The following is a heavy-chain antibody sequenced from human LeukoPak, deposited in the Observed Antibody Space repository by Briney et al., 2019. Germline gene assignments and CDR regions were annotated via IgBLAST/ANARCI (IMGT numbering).Heavy chain of an antibody. CDR3: AREDNLNWFDP. CDR2: ISAYNGNT. D-gene: IGHD1-14*01. CDR1: GYTFTSYY. V-gene: IGHV1-18*04. J-gene: IGHJ5*02. Sequence: GASVKVSCKASGYTFTSYYMHWVRQAPGQGLEWMGWISAYNGNTNYAQKLQGRVTMTTDTSTSRAYMELRSLRSDDTAVYYCAREDNLNWFDPWGQGTLVTVSS.